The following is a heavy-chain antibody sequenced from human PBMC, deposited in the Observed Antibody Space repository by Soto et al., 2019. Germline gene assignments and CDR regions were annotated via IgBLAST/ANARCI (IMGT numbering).Heavy chain of an antibody. V-gene: IGHV3-30*18. D-gene: IGHD1-1*01. Sequence: GGSLRLSCAASGFTFSSYGMHWVRQAPGKGLEWVAVISYDGSNKYYADSVKGRFTISRDNSKNTLYLQMNSLRAEDTAVYYCAKEKDGRSRRASDYSGQRPLVPVSP. CDR1: GFTFSSYG. CDR2: ISYDGSNK. J-gene: IGHJ4*02. CDR3: AKEKDGRSRRASDY.